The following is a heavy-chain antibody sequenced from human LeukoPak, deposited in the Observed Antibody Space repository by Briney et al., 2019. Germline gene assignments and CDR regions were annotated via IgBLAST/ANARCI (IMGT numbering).Heavy chain of an antibody. V-gene: IGHV3-9*03. CDR3: AKGPTNYGPPLFDY. Sequence: PGRSLRLSCAASGFTFDDYAMHWVRQAPGKGLEWVSGISWNSGSIGYADSVKGRFTISRVNAKNSLYLQMNSLRAEDMALYYCAKGPTNYGPPLFDYWGQGTLVTVSS. CDR1: GFTFDDYA. CDR2: ISWNSGSI. D-gene: IGHD3-10*01. J-gene: IGHJ4*02.